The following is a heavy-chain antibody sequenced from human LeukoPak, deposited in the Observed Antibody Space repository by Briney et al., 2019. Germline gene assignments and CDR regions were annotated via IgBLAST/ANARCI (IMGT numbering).Heavy chain of an antibody. D-gene: IGHD5-18*01. CDR2: IFGSGGSP. J-gene: IGHJ4*02. CDR1: GFTFGSHA. Sequence: GGSLRLSCEASGFTFGSHAMYWVRQAPGKGLEWVAGIFGSGGSPHYADPVKGRFTISRDNSRNTVYLQINSLRAEDTAVCYCGKTTVGYSSGQKPAWPVDYWGQGTLVTVSS. V-gene: IGHV3-23*01. CDR3: GKTTVGYSSGQKPAWPVDY.